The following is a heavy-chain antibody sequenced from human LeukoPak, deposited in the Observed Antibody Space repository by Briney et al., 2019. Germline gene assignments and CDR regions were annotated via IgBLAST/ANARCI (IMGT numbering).Heavy chain of an antibody. D-gene: IGHD6-19*01. J-gene: IGHJ4*02. CDR2: IYHSGST. CDR3: ARLAVAGPIGGYYFDY. CDR1: GGSISSGGYY. Sequence: PSETLSRTCTVSGGSISSGGYYWSWIRQPPGKGLEWIGYIYHSGSTYYNPSLKSRVTISVDRSKNQFSLKLSSVTAADTAVYYCARLAVAGPIGGYYFDYWGQGTLVTVSS. V-gene: IGHV4-30-2*01.